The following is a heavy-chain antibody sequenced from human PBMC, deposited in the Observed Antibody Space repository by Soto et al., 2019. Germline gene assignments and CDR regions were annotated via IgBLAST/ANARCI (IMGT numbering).Heavy chain of an antibody. J-gene: IGHJ4*02. CDR3: ARTPIRPYYYDSSGYRTNMYHFDY. V-gene: IGHV1-2*02. D-gene: IGHD3-22*01. CDR2: INPNSGGT. Sequence: ASVKVSCKASGYTFTGYYMHWVRQAPGQGLEWMGWINPNSGGTNYAQKFQGRVTMTRDTSIGTAYMELSRLRSDDTAVYYCARTPIRPYYYDSSGYRTNMYHFDYWGQGTLVTVSS. CDR1: GYTFTGYY.